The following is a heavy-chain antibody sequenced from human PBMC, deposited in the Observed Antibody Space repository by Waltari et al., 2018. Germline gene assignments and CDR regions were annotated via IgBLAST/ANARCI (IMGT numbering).Heavy chain of an antibody. CDR2: IYYSGST. V-gene: IGHV4-59*01. D-gene: IGHD1-7*01. J-gene: IGHJ6*03. CDR3: ARENQLPDPYRGDYYYYYYMDV. Sequence: QVQLQESGPGLVKPSETLSLTCTVSGGSIRRYYWRWIRQPPGKGLEWIGYIYYSGSTNYNPSLKSRVTISVDTSKNQFSLKLSSVTAADTAVYYCARENQLPDPYRGDYYYYYYMDVWGKGTTVTVSS. CDR1: GGSIRRYY.